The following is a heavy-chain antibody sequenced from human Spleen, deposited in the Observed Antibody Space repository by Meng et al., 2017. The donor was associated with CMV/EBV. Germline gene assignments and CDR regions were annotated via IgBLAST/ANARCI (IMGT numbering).Heavy chain of an antibody. D-gene: IGHD6-13*01. Sequence: SETLSLTCTVSGGSISSYYWSWIRQPPGKGLEWIGYIYYSGSTNYNPSLKSRVTISVDTSKNQFSLKLSSVTAADTAVYYCASSRAAAGLFDYWGQGTLVTVSS. CDR1: GGSISSYY. CDR3: ASSRAAAGLFDY. J-gene: IGHJ4*02. CDR2: IYYSGST. V-gene: IGHV4-59*01.